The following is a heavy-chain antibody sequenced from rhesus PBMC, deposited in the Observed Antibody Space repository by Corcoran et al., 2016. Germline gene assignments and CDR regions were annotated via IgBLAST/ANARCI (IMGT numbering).Heavy chain of an antibody. Sequence: QVQLQESGPGLVKPSETLSLTCAVSGGSISSDYYYWSLIRQPPGKGLEWIGYIPLCGSASYSPALTGRVSISTDTSKNQFSLKLSSVTAADTAVYYCTRASTYTYSSDYWGQGVLVTVST. D-gene: IGHD5-12*01. CDR2: IPLCGSA. J-gene: IGHJ4*01. V-gene: IGHV4-122*02. CDR1: GGSISSDYYY. CDR3: TRASTYTYSSDY.